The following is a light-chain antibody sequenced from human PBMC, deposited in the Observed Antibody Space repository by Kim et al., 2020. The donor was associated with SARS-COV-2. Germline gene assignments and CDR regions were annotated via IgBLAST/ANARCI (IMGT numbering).Light chain of an antibody. CDR1: KLGDES. CDR2: QNN. Sequence: VSPGQTASITCSGDKLGDESASWYQQRPGQSPVLVISQNNRRPSGIPERFSGSNSGNTATLTITETQPVDEADYYCQSWDSSMWVFGGGTKLTVL. V-gene: IGLV3-1*01. J-gene: IGLJ3*02. CDR3: QSWDSSMWV.